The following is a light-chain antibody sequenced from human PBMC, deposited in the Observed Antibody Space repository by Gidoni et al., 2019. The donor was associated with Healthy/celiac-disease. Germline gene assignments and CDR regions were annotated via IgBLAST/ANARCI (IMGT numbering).Light chain of an antibody. V-gene: IGLV1-44*01. Sequence: QSVLTQPPSASGIPGQRVTISCSGSSPNIGSNTVNWYQQLPGTAPKLLIYSNNQRPSGVPDRFSGSKSGTSASLAISGLQSEDEADYYCAAWDDSLNGVVFGGGTKLTVL. CDR1: SPNIGSNT. J-gene: IGLJ2*01. CDR3: AAWDDSLNGVV. CDR2: SNN.